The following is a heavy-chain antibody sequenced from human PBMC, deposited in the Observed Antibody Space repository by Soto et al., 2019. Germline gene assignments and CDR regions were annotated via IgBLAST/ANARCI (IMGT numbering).Heavy chain of an antibody. Sequence: QVQLQESGPGLVKPSQTLSLTCTVSGGSISSGDYYWSWIRQPPGKGLEWIGYIYYSGSTYYNPSLQCGDNISVDTSKNPFSLNLSSVTAADTAVYYCARIVPAAIGGWFDPWGQGTLVTVSS. CDR3: ARIVPAAIGGWFDP. D-gene: IGHD2-2*01. CDR2: IYYSGST. CDR1: GGSISSGDYY. J-gene: IGHJ5*02. V-gene: IGHV4-30-4*01.